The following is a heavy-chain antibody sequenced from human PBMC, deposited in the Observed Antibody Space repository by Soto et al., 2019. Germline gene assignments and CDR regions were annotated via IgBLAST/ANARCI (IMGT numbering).Heavy chain of an antibody. CDR3: TYPRGDGYSDY. J-gene: IGHJ4*02. V-gene: IGHV3-23*03. CDR2: INSDGFTT. D-gene: IGHD3-10*01. Sequence: EGQLLDSGGGLVQPGGSLRLSCAASGFTFSIYAMRWVRQAPGKGLQWVSDINSDGFTTYYADSVKGRFTISRDNSRNTVYLQMNNLRAQDTADSYFTYPRGDGYSDYWGQGTLVTVSS. CDR1: GFTFSIYA.